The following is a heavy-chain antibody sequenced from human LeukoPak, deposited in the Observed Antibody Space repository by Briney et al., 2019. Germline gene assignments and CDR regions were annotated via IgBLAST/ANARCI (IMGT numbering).Heavy chain of an antibody. CDR3: ARDRWQLHYFDY. D-gene: IGHD2-15*01. CDR1: GFTFSSYA. V-gene: IGHV3-23*01. Sequence: GGSLRLSCAASGFTFSSYAMSWVRQAPGKGLEWVSAISGSGGSTYYADSVKGRFTISRDNSKNTLYLQMNSLRAEDTAVYYCARDRWQLHYFDYWGQGTLVTVSS. J-gene: IGHJ4*02. CDR2: ISGSGGST.